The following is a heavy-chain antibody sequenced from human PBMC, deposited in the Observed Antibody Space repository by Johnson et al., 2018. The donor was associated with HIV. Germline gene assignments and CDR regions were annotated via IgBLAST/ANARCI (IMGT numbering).Heavy chain of an antibody. J-gene: IGHJ3*02. CDR3: STYAALITMYVEIKGGAFDI. CDR1: GFTFSNAW. Sequence: MLLVESGGGLVKPGGSLRLSCAASGFTFSNAWMSWVRQAPGKGLEWIGRIQSKTDGGTPDYAASVKGRFTIARDDSKNTLYLQMNSLKTEDTAVYYCSTYAALITMYVEIKGGAFDIWGQGTMVTVSS. V-gene: IGHV3-15*01. CDR2: IQSKTDGGTP. D-gene: IGHD3-16*01.